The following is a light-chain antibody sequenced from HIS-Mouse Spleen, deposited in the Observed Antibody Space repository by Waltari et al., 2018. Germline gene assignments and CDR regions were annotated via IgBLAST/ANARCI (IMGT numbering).Light chain of an antibody. CDR1: QSISSW. Sequence: DIQMTQSPSTLSASVGDRVTITCRAKQSISSWLAWYQQKPGKAPKLLIYKASSFESGVPSRFSGSGSGTEFTLTISSLQPDDFATYYCQQYNSYSWTFGQGTKVEIK. CDR2: KAS. CDR3: QQYNSYSWT. J-gene: IGKJ1*01. V-gene: IGKV1-5*03.